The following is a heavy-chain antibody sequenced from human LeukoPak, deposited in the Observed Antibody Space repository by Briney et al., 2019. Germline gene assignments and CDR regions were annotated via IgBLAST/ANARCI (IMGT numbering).Heavy chain of an antibody. CDR3: ARDSRYCSGGTCYSVPFDI. J-gene: IGHJ3*02. Sequence: PGGSLRLSCAASGFTVSSYNMNWVRQAPGKGLEWVASITSSSSYIYYADSVKGRFTISRDNAKNSLYLQMNSLRAEDTAVYYCARDSRYCSGGTCYSVPFDIWGQGTMVTVSS. D-gene: IGHD2-15*01. CDR2: ITSSSSYI. CDR1: GFTVSSYN. V-gene: IGHV3-21*01.